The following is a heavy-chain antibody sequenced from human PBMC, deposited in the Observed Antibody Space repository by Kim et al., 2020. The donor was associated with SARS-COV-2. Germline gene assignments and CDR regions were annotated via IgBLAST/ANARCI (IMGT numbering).Heavy chain of an antibody. Sequence: SETLSLTCTVSGGSISSSSYYWGWIRQPPGKGLEWIGSIYYSGSTYYNPSLKSRVTISVDTSKNQFSLKLSSVTAADTAVYYCARHAPVRGRNFDYWGQGTLVTVSS. D-gene: IGHD1-1*01. J-gene: IGHJ4*02. CDR1: GGSISSSSYY. CDR3: ARHAPVRGRNFDY. V-gene: IGHV4-39*01. CDR2: IYYSGST.